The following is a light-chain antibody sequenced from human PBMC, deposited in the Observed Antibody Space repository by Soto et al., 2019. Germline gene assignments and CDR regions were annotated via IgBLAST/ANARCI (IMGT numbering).Light chain of an antibody. J-gene: IGKJ3*01. CDR3: QRYNSARFT. V-gene: IGKV1-27*01. Sequence: DIQMTQSPSSLSSSVGDRVTITCRATQGISNYLAWYQQKPGQVPKLLIYTASTLRSGVPSRFSGSGSGTNFTLTISSLQPEDVATYHCQRYNSARFTFGPGTKVDIK. CDR2: TAS. CDR1: QGISNY.